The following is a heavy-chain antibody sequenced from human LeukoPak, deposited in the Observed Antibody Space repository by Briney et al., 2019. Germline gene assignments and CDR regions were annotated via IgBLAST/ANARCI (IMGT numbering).Heavy chain of an antibody. Sequence: PSETLSLTCTVSGGSISSSSYYWGWIRQPPGKGLKWIGSIYYSGSTYYNPSLKSRVTISVDTSKNQFSLKLSSVTAADTAVYYCARRPVLLWFGELSGYFDYWGQGTLVTVSS. CDR1: GGSISSSSYY. CDR2: IYYSGST. J-gene: IGHJ4*02. V-gene: IGHV4-39*01. D-gene: IGHD3-10*01. CDR3: ARRPVLLWFGELSGYFDY.